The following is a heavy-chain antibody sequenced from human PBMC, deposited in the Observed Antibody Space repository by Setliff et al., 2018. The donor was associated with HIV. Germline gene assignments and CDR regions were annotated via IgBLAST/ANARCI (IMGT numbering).Heavy chain of an antibody. D-gene: IGHD3-10*01. CDR1: GFTFSSYA. CDR3: ARVLLWFGDPFGGMDV. CDR2: ISGSGGDT. V-gene: IGHV3-21*01. Sequence: PGGSLRLSCASSGFTFSSYAMTWVRQAPGKGLECVAVISGSGGDTYYADSVKGRFTISRDNAKNSLYLQMNSLRAEDTAVYYCARVLLWFGDPFGGMDVWGQGTTVTVSS. J-gene: IGHJ6*02.